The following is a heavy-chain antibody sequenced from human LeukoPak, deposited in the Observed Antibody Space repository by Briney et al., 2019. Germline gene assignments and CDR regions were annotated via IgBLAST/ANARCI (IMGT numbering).Heavy chain of an antibody. V-gene: IGHV3-30*04. D-gene: IGHD1-26*01. J-gene: IGHJ6*02. CDR1: GFTFSSYA. CDR3: ARDHLTYSGSWWPSFDHYYGMDV. Sequence: PGGSLRLSCAASGFTFSSYAMHWVRRAPGKGLEWVAVISYDRSNKYYADSVKGRFTISRDNSKNTLYLQMNSLRAEDTAVYYCARDHLTYSGSWWPSFDHYYGMDVWGQGTTVTVSS. CDR2: ISYDRSNK.